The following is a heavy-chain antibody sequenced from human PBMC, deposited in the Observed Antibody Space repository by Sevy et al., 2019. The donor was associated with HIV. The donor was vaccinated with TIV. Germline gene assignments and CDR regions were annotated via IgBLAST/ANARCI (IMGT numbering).Heavy chain of an antibody. Sequence: CLRLSCTVSGFTFGDYTLSWVRQAPGKGLEWVAFIRGKPYGGTTDYAASVKGRFTISRDDCKSIAYLQMNSLKTQDTAVYYCTRVEGAADWGMDVWGQGTAVAVSS. CDR3: TRVEGAADWGMDV. D-gene: IGHD1-26*01. CDR2: IRGKPYGGTT. V-gene: IGHV3-49*04. J-gene: IGHJ6*02. CDR1: GFTFGDYT.